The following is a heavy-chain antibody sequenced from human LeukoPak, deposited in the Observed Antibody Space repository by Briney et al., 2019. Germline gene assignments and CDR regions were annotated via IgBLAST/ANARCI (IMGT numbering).Heavy chain of an antibody. D-gene: IGHD4-17*01. CDR3: AKGYYGDLTNNWFDP. V-gene: IGHV3-30*02. CDR1: GFTFSSYG. CDR2: IRYDGSNK. Sequence: GGSLRLSCAASGFTFSSYGMHWVRQAPGKGLEWVTFIRYDGSNKYYADSVKGRFTISRDNSKNTLYPQMNTLRAEDTAMYYCAKGYYGDLTNNWFDPWGQGTLVTVSS. J-gene: IGHJ5*02.